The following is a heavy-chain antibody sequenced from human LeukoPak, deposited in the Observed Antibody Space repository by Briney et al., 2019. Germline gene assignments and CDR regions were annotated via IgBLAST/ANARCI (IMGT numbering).Heavy chain of an antibody. Sequence: GGSLRLSCAASGFTFGSYAMSWVRRAPGKGLEWVSAISGSGGSTYYADSVKGRFTISRDNSKNTLYLQMNSLRAEDTAVYYCAKERLDTAMVLYYFDYWGQGTLVTVSS. D-gene: IGHD5-18*01. J-gene: IGHJ4*02. CDR3: AKERLDTAMVLYYFDY. CDR2: ISGSGGST. V-gene: IGHV3-23*01. CDR1: GFTFGSYA.